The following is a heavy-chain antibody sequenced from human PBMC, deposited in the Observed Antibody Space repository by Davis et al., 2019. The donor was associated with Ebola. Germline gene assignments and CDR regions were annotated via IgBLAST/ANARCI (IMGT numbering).Heavy chain of an antibody. J-gene: IGHJ6*02. CDR2: ISAYNGNT. CDR3: ARVMLPKRYYYGMDV. CDR1: GYTFTSYG. D-gene: IGHD2-15*01. V-gene: IGHV1-18*01. Sequence: ASVKVSCKASGYTFTSYGISWVRQAPGQGLEWMGWISAYNGNTNYAQKLQGRVTMTRNTSISTAYMELSSLRSEDTAVYYCARVMLPKRYYYGMDVWGQGTTVTVSS.